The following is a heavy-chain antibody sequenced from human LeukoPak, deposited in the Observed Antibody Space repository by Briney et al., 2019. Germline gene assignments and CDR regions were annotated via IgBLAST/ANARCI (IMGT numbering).Heavy chain of an antibody. CDR1: GGSISSYS. J-gene: IGHJ4*02. V-gene: IGHV4-30-2*01. CDR2: IYHSGST. CDR3: ARVSGTEDHYAGDERTDHFDY. Sequence: SETLSLTCTVSGGSISSYSWSWIRQPPGKGLEWIGYIYHSGSTYYNPSLKSRVTISVDRSKNQFSLKLSSVTAADTAVYYCARVSGTEDHYAGDERTDHFDYWGQGTLVTVSS. D-gene: IGHD3-10*01.